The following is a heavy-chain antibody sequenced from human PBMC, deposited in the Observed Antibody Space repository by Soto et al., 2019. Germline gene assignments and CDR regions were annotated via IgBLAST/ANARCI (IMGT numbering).Heavy chain of an antibody. CDR2: IYYSGST. J-gene: IGHJ6*02. CDR1: GGSISSGDYY. V-gene: IGHV4-30-4*01. Sequence: QVQLQESGPGLVKPSQTLSLTCTVSGGSISSGDYYWSWIRQPPGKGLEWIGYIYYSGSTYYNPSLKSRVTISVDTSKNQFSLKLSSVTAADTAVYYCARDARTYYGSGSYYKPLYYYYGMDVWGQGTTVTVSS. D-gene: IGHD3-10*01. CDR3: ARDARTYYGSGSYYKPLYYYYGMDV.